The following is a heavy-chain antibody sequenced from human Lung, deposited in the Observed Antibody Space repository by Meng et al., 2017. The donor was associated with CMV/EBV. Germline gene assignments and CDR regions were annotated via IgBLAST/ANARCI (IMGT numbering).Heavy chain of an antibody. CDR1: GFTFSSYW. CDR3: ARSDAYRSSWYGDY. CDR2: INSDGSST. Sequence: GESLKISCAASGFTFSSYWMHWVRQAPGKGLVWVSRINSDGSSTSYADSVKGRFTISRDNAKNTLYLQMNSLRAEDTAVYYCARSDAYRSSWYGDYWGQGTLVTVSS. D-gene: IGHD6-13*01. V-gene: IGHV3-74*01. J-gene: IGHJ4*02.